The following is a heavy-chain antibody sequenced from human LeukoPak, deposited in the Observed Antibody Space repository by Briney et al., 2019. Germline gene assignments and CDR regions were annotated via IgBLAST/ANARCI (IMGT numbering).Heavy chain of an antibody. V-gene: IGHV4-59*08. CDR3: ARSDELVSRYSYGYGHYFDY. CDR1: GGSISSYY. CDR2: IYYSGST. J-gene: IGHJ4*02. Sequence: SETPSLTCTVSGGSISSYYWSWIRQPPGKGLEWIGYIYYSGSTNYNPSLKSRVTISVDTSKNQFSLKLSSVTAADTAVYYCARSDELVSRYSYGYGHYFDYWGQGTLVTVSS. D-gene: IGHD5-18*01.